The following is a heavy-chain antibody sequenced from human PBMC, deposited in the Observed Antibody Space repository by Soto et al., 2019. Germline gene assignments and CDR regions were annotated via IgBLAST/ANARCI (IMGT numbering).Heavy chain of an antibody. D-gene: IGHD3-10*01. Sequence: SETLSLTCTVSDDSISNYYWSWNRQPPGEGLEWIGYISDSGSTKYNLSLKSRVTISVDTSKNQVSLKLSSVMAGDTAVYYCARDFIYVVRGMTYYYMDVWGKGTTVTVSS. CDR1: DDSISNYY. CDR3: ARDFIYVVRGMTYYYMDV. V-gene: IGHV4-59*01. CDR2: ISDSGST. J-gene: IGHJ6*03.